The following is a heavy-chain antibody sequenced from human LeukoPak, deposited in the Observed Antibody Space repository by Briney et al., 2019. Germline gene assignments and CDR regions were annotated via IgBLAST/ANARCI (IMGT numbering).Heavy chain of an antibody. CDR3: ARGAYSGGWPILDY. Sequence: GGSLRLSCAASGFTFSSYGMHWVRQAPGKGLEWVSVIYSGGSTYYADSVKGRFTISRDNSKNTLYLQMNSLRAEDTAVYYCARGAYSGGWPILDYWGQGTLVTVSS. V-gene: IGHV3-53*01. J-gene: IGHJ4*02. D-gene: IGHD6-19*01. CDR2: IYSGGST. CDR1: GFTFSSYG.